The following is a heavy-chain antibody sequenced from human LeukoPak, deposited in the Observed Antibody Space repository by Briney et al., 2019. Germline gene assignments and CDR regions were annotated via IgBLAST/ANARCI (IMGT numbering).Heavy chain of an antibody. Sequence: SQTLSLTCTVSGGSISSGSYYWSWIRQPAGKGLEWIGRIYTSGSTNYNPSLKSRATISVDTSKNQFSLKLSSVAAADTAVYYCARGFDYYGSGSYSSVPRPENRRFDYWGQGTLVTVSS. CDR1: GGSISSGSYY. D-gene: IGHD3-10*01. J-gene: IGHJ4*02. V-gene: IGHV4-61*02. CDR3: ARGFDYYGSGSYSSVPRPENRRFDY. CDR2: IYTSGST.